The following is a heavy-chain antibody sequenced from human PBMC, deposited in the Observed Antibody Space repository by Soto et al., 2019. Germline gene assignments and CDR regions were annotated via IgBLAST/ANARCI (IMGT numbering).Heavy chain of an antibody. CDR1: GFTFSSYA. V-gene: IGHV3-23*01. J-gene: IGHJ4*02. D-gene: IGHD3-16*02. CDR3: AKDHLYDYIWGSYRYIYYFTY. Sequence: EVQLLESGGGLVQPGGSLRLSCAASGFTFSSYAMSWVRQAPGTGLEWVSAISGSGGSTYYADSVKGRFTISRDNSKNTLYLQMNSLRAEDTAVYYCAKDHLYDYIWGSYRYIYYFTYWGQGTLVTVSS. CDR2: ISGSGGST.